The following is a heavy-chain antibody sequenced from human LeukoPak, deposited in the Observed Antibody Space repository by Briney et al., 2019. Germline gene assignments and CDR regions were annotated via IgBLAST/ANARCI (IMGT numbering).Heavy chain of an antibody. V-gene: IGHV3-53*01. CDR2: IYSGGST. Sequence: GGSLRLSCAASGVTVSSNYMGWVRQAPGKGLEWVSVIYSGGSTYYADSVKGRFTISRDNSKNTLYLQMNSLRAEDTAVYYCATRTGLSPYYYDSSGYGSPGAFDIWGQGTMVTVSS. CDR3: ATRTGLSPYYYDSSGYGSPGAFDI. D-gene: IGHD3-22*01. J-gene: IGHJ3*02. CDR1: GVTVSSNY.